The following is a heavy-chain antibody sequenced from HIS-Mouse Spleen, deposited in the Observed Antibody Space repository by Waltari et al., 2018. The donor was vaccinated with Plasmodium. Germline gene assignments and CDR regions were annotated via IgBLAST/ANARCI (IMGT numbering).Heavy chain of an antibody. V-gene: IGHV3-53*01. J-gene: IGHJ3*02. D-gene: IGHD6-6*01. CDR2: IYSGGST. CDR3: ARGMKSSSSAFDI. Sequence: EVQLVESGGGLIQPGGSLRLSCAASGFTVSSNYMSWVRQAPGKGLGLVSVIYSGGSTYYADSVKGRFTISRDNSKNTLYLQMNSLRAEDTAVYYCARGMKSSSSAFDIWGQGTMVTVSS. CDR1: GFTVSSNY.